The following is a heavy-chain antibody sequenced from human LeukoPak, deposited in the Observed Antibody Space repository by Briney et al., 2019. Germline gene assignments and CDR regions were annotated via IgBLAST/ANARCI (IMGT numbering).Heavy chain of an antibody. V-gene: IGHV4-39*01. D-gene: IGHD6-6*01. CDR1: GGSISSTNYY. CDR3: ARLFGGLVGDY. CDR2: ISYSGSA. J-gene: IGHJ4*02. Sequence: PSETLSLTCTVSGGSISSTNYYWGWIRQPPGRGLEWIGSISYSGSASYSPSLKSRVTISLDTSKNQFSLKVNSVTAADTAVYYCARLFGGLVGDYWGQGTLVTVSS.